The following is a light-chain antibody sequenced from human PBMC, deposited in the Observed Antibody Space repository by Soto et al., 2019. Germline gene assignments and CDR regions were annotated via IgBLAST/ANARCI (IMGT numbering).Light chain of an antibody. CDR1: QSIGTW. CDR3: QQYNNYPYT. Sequence: DIQMTQSPSTLSASVGDRVTITCRASQSIGTWLAWYQQKPGKAPKVLIHKASSLESGVPSRFSGSGSRTEFTLTISSLQPDDFATYCCQQYNNYPYTFGQGTKVEIK. V-gene: IGKV1-5*03. J-gene: IGKJ2*01. CDR2: KAS.